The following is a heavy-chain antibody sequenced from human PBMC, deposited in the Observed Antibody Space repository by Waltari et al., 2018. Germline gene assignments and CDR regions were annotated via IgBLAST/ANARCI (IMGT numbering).Heavy chain of an antibody. D-gene: IGHD3-22*01. CDR1: GFTFSSYA. J-gene: IGHJ4*02. Sequence: QVQLVESGGGVVQPGRSLRLSCAASGFTFSSYAMHWVRQAPGKGLEWVAVISYDGSNKYYADSVKGRFTISRDNSKNTLYLQMNSLRAEDTAVYYCARDDDPYDSSVSFDYWGQGTLVTVSS. CDR3: ARDDDPYDSSVSFDY. CDR2: ISYDGSNK. V-gene: IGHV3-30-3*01.